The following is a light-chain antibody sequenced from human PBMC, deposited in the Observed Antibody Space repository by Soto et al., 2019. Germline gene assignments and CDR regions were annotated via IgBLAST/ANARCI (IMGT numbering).Light chain of an antibody. CDR3: QQYGSSPHT. Sequence: EIVLTQSPGTLSLSPGERATLSCRASQSVSSSYLAWYQHKPGQAPRLLIYGASSRATGIPDRFSGSGSGPDFTLNISRLEPEDFAVYYCQQYGSSPHTFGQGTKLEIK. CDR1: QSVSSSY. CDR2: GAS. J-gene: IGKJ2*01. V-gene: IGKV3-20*01.